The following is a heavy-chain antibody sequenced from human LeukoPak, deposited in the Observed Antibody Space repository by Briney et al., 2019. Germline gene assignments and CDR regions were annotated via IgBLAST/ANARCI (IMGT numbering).Heavy chain of an antibody. V-gene: IGHV4-34*01. CDR1: GGSFSGYY. Sequence: SETLSLTCAVYGGSFSGYYWGWIRQPPGRGLEWIGSSGSTSYNPSLKSRVTISVDTSKNQFSLKLSSVTAADTAVYYCARLPTITFFDYWGQGTLVTVSS. CDR2: SGST. J-gene: IGHJ4*02. D-gene: IGHD5-12*01. CDR3: ARLPTITFFDY.